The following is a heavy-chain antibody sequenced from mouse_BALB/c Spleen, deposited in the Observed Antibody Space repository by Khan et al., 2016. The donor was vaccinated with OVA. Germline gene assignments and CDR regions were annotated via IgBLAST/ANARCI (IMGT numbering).Heavy chain of an antibody. Sequence: EVQRVESGGDLVKPGGSLKLSCAASGFTFSTYGMSWVRQAPDKRLEWVATVSTGGSYTYYPDSVKGRFTISRDNAKNTLYLQMSGLRSEDTAMFYCTRLADYYDSEGFAYWGQGTLVTVSA. J-gene: IGHJ3*01. V-gene: IGHV5-6*01. CDR1: GFTFSTYG. CDR3: TRLADYYDSEGFAY. D-gene: IGHD1-1*01. CDR2: VSTGGSYT.